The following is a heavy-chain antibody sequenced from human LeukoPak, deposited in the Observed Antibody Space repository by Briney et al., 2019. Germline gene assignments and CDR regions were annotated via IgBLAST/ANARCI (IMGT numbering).Heavy chain of an antibody. D-gene: IGHD2-8*01. J-gene: IGHJ4*02. CDR1: GFTFSSYW. CDR2: IKQGGSEK. CDR3: ARDHHALMVYAEFRFDY. Sequence: GGSLRLSCAASGFTFSSYWMNWVHQAPGKGLEWVANIKQGGSEKYYVDSVKGRFTISRDNAKNSLYLQMNSLRAEDTAVYYCARDHHALMVYAEFRFDYWGQGTLVIVSS. V-gene: IGHV3-7*01.